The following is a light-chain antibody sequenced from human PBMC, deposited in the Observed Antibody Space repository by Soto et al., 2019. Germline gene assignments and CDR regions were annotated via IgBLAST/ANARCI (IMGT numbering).Light chain of an antibody. CDR3: MQGTHWPRT. CDR1: QSLVYSDGNTY. J-gene: IGKJ2*01. CDR2: KVS. Sequence: DVVMTQSPLSLPVTLGQPASISCRSSQSLVYSDGNTYLNWFQQRPGPSPRRLIYKVSNRDSGVPDRFRGSGSGTDFTLKISRVEAADVGGYYCMQGTHWPRTFGQGTKLEIK. V-gene: IGKV2-30*01.